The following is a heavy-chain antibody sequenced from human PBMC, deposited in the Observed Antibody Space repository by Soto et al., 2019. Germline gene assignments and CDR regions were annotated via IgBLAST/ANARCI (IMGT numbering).Heavy chain of an antibody. CDR2: IYHSGTT. Sequence: QVQLQESGPGLVKPSETLSLTCTVSGDSFSSYYWSWIRQPPGKGLEWIVYIYHSGTTTYIPSLKRRVTLSVDTSKNQFALKLSSVTGADTAVYYCAREYSRWFVPWGQGTVVTVSS. J-gene: IGHJ5*02. V-gene: IGHV4-59*01. CDR3: AREYSRWFVP. CDR1: GDSFSSYY. D-gene: IGHD2-15*01.